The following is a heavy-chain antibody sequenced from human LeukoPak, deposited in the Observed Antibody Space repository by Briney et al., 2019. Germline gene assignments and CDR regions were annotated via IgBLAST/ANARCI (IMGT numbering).Heavy chain of an antibody. J-gene: IGHJ4*02. CDR2: ISGDGGST. Sequence: GGSLRLSCAASGFTFDDYAMHWVRQAPGKGLEWVSLISGDGGSTYYAGSVKGRFTISRDNSKNSLYLQMNSLRTEDTALYYCAKDIGWSGYSYGLDYWGQGTLVTVSS. D-gene: IGHD5-18*01. V-gene: IGHV3-43*02. CDR3: AKDIGWSGYSYGLDY. CDR1: GFTFDDYA.